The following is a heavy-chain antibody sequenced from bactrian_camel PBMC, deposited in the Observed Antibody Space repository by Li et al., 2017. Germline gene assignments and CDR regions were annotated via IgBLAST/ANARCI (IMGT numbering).Heavy chain of an antibody. J-gene: IGHJ4*01. CDR2: IRSSSGST. CDR3: AFSQYGVAGCSFPLLFGDRGWRPGY. CDR1: GFTYSGYC. Sequence: QVQLVESGGGSVQAGGSLRLSCVASGFTYSGYCVGWFRQAPGKEREGVAAIRSSSGSTAYADSVKGRFTISRDIAKNTLYLQMNSLKPEDTAMYYCAFSQYGVAGCSFPLLFGDRGWRPGYWGQGTQVTV. V-gene: IGHV3S1*01. D-gene: IGHD5*01.